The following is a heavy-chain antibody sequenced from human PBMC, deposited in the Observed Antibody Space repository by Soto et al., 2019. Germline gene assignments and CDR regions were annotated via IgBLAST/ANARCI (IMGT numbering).Heavy chain of an antibody. CDR3: ASERNDSSGYYWTGFGY. V-gene: IGHV1-69*13. Sequence: GASVKVSCKASGYTFTGYYMHWVRQAPGQGLEWMGGIIPIFGTANYAQKFQGRVTITADESTSTAYMELSSLRSEDTAVYYCASERNDSSGYYWTGFGYWGQGTLVTVSS. CDR2: IIPIFGTA. J-gene: IGHJ4*02. D-gene: IGHD3-22*01. CDR1: GYTFTGYY.